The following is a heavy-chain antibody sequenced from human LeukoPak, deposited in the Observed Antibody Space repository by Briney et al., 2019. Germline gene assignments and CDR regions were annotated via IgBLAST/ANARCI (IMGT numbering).Heavy chain of an antibody. J-gene: IGHJ4*02. CDR2: IDSAGVGT. D-gene: IGHD6-19*01. CDR1: GFTFINYA. Sequence: GGSLRLSCAASGFTFINYAMSWVRQAPGKGLEWVSSIDSAGVGTYYADSVKGRFTISRDNSKNTLHLQVNSLRADDTAVYYCAKRDSSGWYSLDYWGQGTLVTVSS. CDR3: AKRDSSGWYSLDY. V-gene: IGHV3-23*01.